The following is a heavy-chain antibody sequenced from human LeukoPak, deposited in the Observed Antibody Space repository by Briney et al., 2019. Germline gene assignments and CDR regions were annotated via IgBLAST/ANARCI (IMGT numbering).Heavy chain of an antibody. Sequence: ASVKVSCKASGYTFTGYYMHWVRQAPGQGLEWMGWINPKSGKTNYAQKFQGRVTVTRDTSINTAYMDLSGLTSDDTAVYYCARDHPVTMVTTEWDYWGQGSLVTVSS. D-gene: IGHD4-17*01. CDR3: ARDHPVTMVTTEWDY. CDR1: GYTFTGYY. CDR2: INPKSGKT. J-gene: IGHJ4*02. V-gene: IGHV1-2*02.